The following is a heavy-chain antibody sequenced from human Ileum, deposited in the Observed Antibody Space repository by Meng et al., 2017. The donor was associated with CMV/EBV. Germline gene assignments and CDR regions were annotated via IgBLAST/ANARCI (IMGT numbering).Heavy chain of an antibody. Sequence: GESLKISCKASGYSFTNYWIGWVRQMPGKGLEWMGIIYPGDSVTRYSPSFQGQATISADKSISTAYLQWTTLKTSDSAMYYCGRYLGPGSIHYYFDSWGHGTQVTVSS. CDR2: IYPGDSVT. CDR1: GYSFTNYW. J-gene: IGHJ4*01. CDR3: GRYLGPGSIHYYFDS. D-gene: IGHD3-10*01. V-gene: IGHV5-51*01.